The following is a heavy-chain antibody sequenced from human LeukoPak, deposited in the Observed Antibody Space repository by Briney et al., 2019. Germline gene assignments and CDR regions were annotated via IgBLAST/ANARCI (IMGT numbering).Heavy chain of an antibody. Sequence: GGSLRLSCAASGFTFDDYAMHWVRHAPGKGLEWVSGISWNSGGIGYADSVKGRFTISRDNAKNSLYLQMNSLRAEDTALYYCAKAHSRGGYYYGSGSEPDYWGQGTLVTVSS. CDR2: ISWNSGGI. CDR1: GFTFDDYA. J-gene: IGHJ4*02. D-gene: IGHD3-10*01. CDR3: AKAHSRGGYYYGSGSEPDY. V-gene: IGHV3-9*01.